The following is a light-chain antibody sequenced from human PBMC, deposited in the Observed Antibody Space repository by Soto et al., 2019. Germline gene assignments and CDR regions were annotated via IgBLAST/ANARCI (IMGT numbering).Light chain of an antibody. Sequence: QSVLTQPPSASGTPGQRVTISCSGSSSNIGSNTVNWYQQLPGTAPKLLIYNNNQRPSGVPDRFSGSKSGTSASLAISGLQSEDEADYYCCSYGGSRAVFGGGTQLTVL. V-gene: IGLV1-44*01. CDR1: SSNIGSNT. CDR2: NNN. CDR3: CSYGGSRAV. J-gene: IGLJ7*01.